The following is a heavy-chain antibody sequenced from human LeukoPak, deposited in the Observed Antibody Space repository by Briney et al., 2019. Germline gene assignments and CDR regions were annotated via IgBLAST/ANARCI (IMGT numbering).Heavy chain of an antibody. Sequence: PGGSLRLSCAASGFTFSSYAMSWVRQAPGKGLEWVSAFNGSGGSTYCADSVKGRFTISRDNSKNTLYLQMNSLRAEDTAVYYCAKGNHYYGSGSYSSFDYWGQGTLVTVSS. J-gene: IGHJ4*02. CDR3: AKGNHYYGSGSYSSFDY. CDR1: GFTFSSYA. D-gene: IGHD3-10*01. V-gene: IGHV3-23*01. CDR2: FNGSGGST.